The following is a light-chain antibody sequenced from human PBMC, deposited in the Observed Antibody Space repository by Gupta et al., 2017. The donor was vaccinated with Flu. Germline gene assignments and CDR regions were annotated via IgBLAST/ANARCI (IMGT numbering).Light chain of an antibody. CDR2: NAS. J-gene: IGKJ1*01. Sequence: DLHMTQSPSTLSASVGQTVTVTCRAAENVNTWVAWYQQKPGEAPKLLIYNASTLDTGVPSRFSGSGSGTEFTLTISSLQPDDIGTFYCQQNNSYPLTFGQGTKVEI. CDR3: QQNNSYPLT. CDR1: ENVNTW. V-gene: IGKV1-5*03.